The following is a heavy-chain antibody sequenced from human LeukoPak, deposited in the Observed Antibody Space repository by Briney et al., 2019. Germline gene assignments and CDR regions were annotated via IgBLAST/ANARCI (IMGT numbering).Heavy chain of an antibody. V-gene: IGHV4-30-4*01. CDR3: ARSVASGWLDY. CDR1: GGSISSGDYY. J-gene: IGHJ4*02. Sequence: ASETLSLTCTVSGGSISSGDYYWSWIRQPPGKGLEWIGYIYYSGSTYYNPSLKSRVTISVDTSKNQFSLKLSSVTAADTAVYYCARSVASGWLDYWGQETLVTVSS. D-gene: IGHD6-19*01. CDR2: IYYSGST.